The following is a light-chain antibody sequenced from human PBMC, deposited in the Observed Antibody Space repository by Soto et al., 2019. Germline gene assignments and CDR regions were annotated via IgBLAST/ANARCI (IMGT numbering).Light chain of an antibody. CDR3: QAWDSSTVV. J-gene: IGLJ2*01. V-gene: IGLV3-1*01. CDR1: KLGDKY. Sequence: SYELTQAPSVSVSPGQTASITCSGDKLGDKYVCWYQQKPGQSPVVVIYEDRKRSSGIPERFSGSNSGNTATLTISGTQAMDEADYYCQAWDSSTVVFGGGTKVTVL. CDR2: EDR.